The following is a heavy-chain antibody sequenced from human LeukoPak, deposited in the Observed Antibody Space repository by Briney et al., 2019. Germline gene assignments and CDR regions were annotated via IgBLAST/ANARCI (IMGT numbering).Heavy chain of an antibody. CDR1: GYTFTVYG. Sequence: ASVTVSFKASGYTFTVYGISWVRQAPGQGLEWMGWISVYNGNTNYTQKLQGRVTMTTDTSTSTAYMELRSLRSDDTAVYYCARDVMVRGVIRALGYWGQGTLVTVSS. CDR3: ARDVMVRGVIRALGY. V-gene: IGHV1-18*01. D-gene: IGHD3-10*01. J-gene: IGHJ4*02. CDR2: ISVYNGNT.